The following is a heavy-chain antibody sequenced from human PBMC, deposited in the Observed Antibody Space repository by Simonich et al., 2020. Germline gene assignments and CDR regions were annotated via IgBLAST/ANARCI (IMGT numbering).Heavy chain of an antibody. CDR3: AIGRGGMSKGYVDY. D-gene: IGHD2-15*01. J-gene: IGHJ4*02. CDR2: MNPKSGNI. V-gene: IGHV1-8*03. CDR1: GYTFTSYD. Sequence: QVQLVQSGAEVKKPGASVKVSCKASGYTFTSYDINWVRQATGQGLEWMGWMNPKSGNISYAQKFQGRVTITRNTSISTAYMELSSLRSEDTAVYDCAIGRGGMSKGYVDYWGQGTLVTVSS.